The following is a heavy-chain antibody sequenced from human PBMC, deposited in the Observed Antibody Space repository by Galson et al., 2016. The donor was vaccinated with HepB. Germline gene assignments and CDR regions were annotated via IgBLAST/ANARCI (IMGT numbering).Heavy chain of an antibody. CDR2: IHHSGSS. V-gene: IGHV4-4*02. J-gene: IGHJ5*02. CDR1: GASISSENW. D-gene: IGHD2-2*01. CDR3: ARGGGEYVLVPAATYAMRLKIHCFDP. Sequence: SETLSLTCAVSGASISSENWWSWVRQPPGKGLEWIGEIHHSGSSNYNPSLKSRVTISVDRSKNQFSLNLSSVTAADTAVYYCARGGGEYVLVPAATYAMRLKIHCFDPWGQGTLVTVSS.